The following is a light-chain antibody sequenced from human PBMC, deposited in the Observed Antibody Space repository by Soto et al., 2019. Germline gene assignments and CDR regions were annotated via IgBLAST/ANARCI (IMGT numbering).Light chain of an antibody. Sequence: DIQMTQSPSSLCASVRDRVTITCRASQGISNYLAWYQQKPGKVPKLLIYAASTLQSGVPSRFSGSGSGTDLTLTISSLQPEDVATYYCQKYDSAPWTFGQGTKVEIK. CDR3: QKYDSAPWT. CDR1: QGISNY. J-gene: IGKJ1*01. V-gene: IGKV1-27*01. CDR2: AAS.